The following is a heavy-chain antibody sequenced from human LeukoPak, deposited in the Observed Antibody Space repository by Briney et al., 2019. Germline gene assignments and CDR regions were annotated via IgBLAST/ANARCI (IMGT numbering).Heavy chain of an antibody. J-gene: IGHJ4*02. CDR3: ARRYCSGGSCYSDY. CDR1: GFTFSSYS. D-gene: IGHD2-15*01. V-gene: IGHV3-21*01. Sequence: GGSLRLSCAASGFTFSSYSMNWVRQAPGKGLEWVSSISSSSSYIYYADSVKGRFTISRDNAKSSLYLQMNSLRAEDTAVYYCARRYCSGGSCYSDYWGQGTLVTVS. CDR2: ISSSSSYI.